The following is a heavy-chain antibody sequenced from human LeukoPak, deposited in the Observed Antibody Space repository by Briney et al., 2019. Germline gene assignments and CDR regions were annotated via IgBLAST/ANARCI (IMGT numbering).Heavy chain of an antibody. J-gene: IGHJ4*02. CDR3: ARGDEDRLFDY. V-gene: IGHV1-18*01. Sequence: ASVKVSCKTSGYTFTTYGISWVRQAPGQGLEWMEWISAYNDNTNFAQSLQGRVTMTTDRSTSTAFMELRSLTSDDTAVYYCARGDEDRLFDYWGQGTQVTVSS. CDR2: ISAYNDNT. CDR1: GYTFTTYG.